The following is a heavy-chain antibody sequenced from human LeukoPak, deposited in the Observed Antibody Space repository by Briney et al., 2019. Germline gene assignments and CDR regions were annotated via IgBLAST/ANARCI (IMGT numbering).Heavy chain of an antibody. CDR2: TYYRSKWYN. Sequence: SQTLSLTCAISGDSVSSNSAAWNWIRQSPSRGLEWLGRTYYRSKWYNDYAVSVKSRITINPDTSKIQFSLQLNSVTPEDTAVYYCARDRGCSGGSCYSGFDYWGQETLVTVSS. J-gene: IGHJ4*02. V-gene: IGHV6-1*01. D-gene: IGHD2-15*01. CDR3: ARDRGCSGGSCYSGFDY. CDR1: GDSVSSNSAA.